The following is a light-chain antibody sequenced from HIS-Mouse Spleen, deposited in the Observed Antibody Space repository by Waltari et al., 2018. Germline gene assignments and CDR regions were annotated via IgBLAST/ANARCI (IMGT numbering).Light chain of an antibody. V-gene: IGLV2-14*03. CDR1: SSDVGGYNY. CDR3: SSYTSSSFNVV. CDR2: DVS. J-gene: IGLJ2*01. Sequence: QSALTQPASVPGSPGQSITISCTGTSSDVGGYNYVSWYQQHPGKAPKLMIYDVSNRPSGVSNRFSGSKSGNTASLTISGLQAEDEADYYCSSYTSSSFNVVFGGGTKLTVL.